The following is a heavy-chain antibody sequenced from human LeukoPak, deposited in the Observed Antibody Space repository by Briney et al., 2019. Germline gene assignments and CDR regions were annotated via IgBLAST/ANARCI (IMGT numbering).Heavy chain of an antibody. Sequence: GGSLRLSCAASGFTFDDYAMHWVRHTPGKGLEWVSGISWNSGSIGYADSVKGRFTISRDNAKNSLYLQMNSLRAEDTALYYCAKVANEGYFDYWGQGTLVTVSS. J-gene: IGHJ4*02. D-gene: IGHD1-1*01. CDR3: AKVANEGYFDY. CDR1: GFTFDDYA. CDR2: ISWNSGSI. V-gene: IGHV3-9*01.